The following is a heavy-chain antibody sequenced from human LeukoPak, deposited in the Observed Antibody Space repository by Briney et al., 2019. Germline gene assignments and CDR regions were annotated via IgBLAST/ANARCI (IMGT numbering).Heavy chain of an antibody. CDR2: INSDGSST. CDR1: GFTFSSYW. Sequence: GRSMRLSCAASGFTFSSYWMHWVRQAPGKGLVWVSCINSDGSSTSYADSVKGRFTISRDNAKNTLYLQMNSLRAEDTAVYYSAGGRYSSGLRYLDYWGQGTLVTVSS. CDR3: AGGRYSSGLRYLDY. V-gene: IGHV3-74*01. J-gene: IGHJ4*02. D-gene: IGHD6-19*01.